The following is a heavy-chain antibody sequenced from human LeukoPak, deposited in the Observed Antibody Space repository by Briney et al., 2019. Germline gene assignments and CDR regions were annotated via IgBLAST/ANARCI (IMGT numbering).Heavy chain of an antibody. J-gene: IGHJ4*02. Sequence: VASVKVSCKASGYTFTSYGISWVRQAPGQGREWMGWISAYNGNTNYAQKLQGRVTMTTDTSTSTAYMELRSLRSDDTAVYYCARVEQWLARGTEDYWGQGTLVTVSS. CDR1: GYTFTSYG. D-gene: IGHD6-19*01. CDR3: ARVEQWLARGTEDY. V-gene: IGHV1-18*01. CDR2: ISAYNGNT.